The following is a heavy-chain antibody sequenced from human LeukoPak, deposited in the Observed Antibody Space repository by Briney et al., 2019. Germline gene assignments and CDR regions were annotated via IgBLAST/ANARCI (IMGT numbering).Heavy chain of an antibody. D-gene: IGHD3-16*01. V-gene: IGHV4-59*01. J-gene: IGHJ4*02. CDR1: GDSISPYY. CDR3: TGDGVSWILDY. CDR2: VYYRGNT. Sequence: SETLSLTCTVSGDSISPYYWSWIRQPPGKGLEWIGFVYYRGNTNYNPSLKSRVTISVDTSKNQFSLKLNSVTAADTAVYYCTGDGVSWILDYWGQGTLVTVSS.